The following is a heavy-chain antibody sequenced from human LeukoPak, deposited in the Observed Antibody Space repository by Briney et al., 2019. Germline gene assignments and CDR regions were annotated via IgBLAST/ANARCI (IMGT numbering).Heavy chain of an antibody. V-gene: IGHV1-69*06. Sequence: GASVKVSCKASGGTFSSYTISWVRQAPGPGLEWMGGIIPIFGTANYAQKFQGRVTITADKSTSTAYMELSSLRSEDTAVYYCAREGYCSGGSCYSGFDYWGQGTLVTVSS. J-gene: IGHJ4*02. CDR2: IIPIFGTA. D-gene: IGHD2-15*01. CDR3: AREGYCSGGSCYSGFDY. CDR1: GGTFSSYT.